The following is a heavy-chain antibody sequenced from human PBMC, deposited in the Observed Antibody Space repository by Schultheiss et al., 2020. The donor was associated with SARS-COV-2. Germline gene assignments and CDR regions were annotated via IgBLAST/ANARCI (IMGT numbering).Heavy chain of an antibody. CDR3: ARDFELENYYYYGMDV. D-gene: IGHD1-1*01. CDR2: IYYSGST. CDR1: GGSVSSGSYY. V-gene: IGHV4-61*01. J-gene: IGHJ6*02. Sequence: SETLSLTCTVSGGSVSSGSYYWSWIRQPPGKGLEWIGYIYYSGSTNYNPSLKSRVTISVDTSKNQFSLKLSSVTAADTAVYYCARDFELENYYYYGMDVWGQGTTVTVSS.